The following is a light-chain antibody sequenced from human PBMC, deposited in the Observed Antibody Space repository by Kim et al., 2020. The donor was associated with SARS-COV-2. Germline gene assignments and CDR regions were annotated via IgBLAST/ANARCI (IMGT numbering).Light chain of an antibody. Sequence: EIVLTQSPATLSLSPGDRATLSCRASQSVSSNYFAWQQQPPGQAPRLLIYGASSRATGISERSSGSGSGTYSPLTISRLEADDVAVYCCQQYGCSPGYSFGQGTKLEI. CDR2: GAS. CDR1: QSVSSNY. V-gene: IGKV3-20*01. CDR3: QQYGCSPGYS. J-gene: IGKJ2*03.